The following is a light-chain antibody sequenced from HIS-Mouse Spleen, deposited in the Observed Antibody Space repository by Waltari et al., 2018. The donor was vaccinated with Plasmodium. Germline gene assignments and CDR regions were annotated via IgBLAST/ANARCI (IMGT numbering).Light chain of an antibody. CDR1: ALPKKY. CDR3: YSTDSSGNHRV. V-gene: IGLV3-10*01. J-gene: IGLJ3*02. Sequence: SYELTPPPSVSVSPGQTATTTCSGAALPKKYAYGYQQKSGKAPVLVIYEDSKRPSGIPERFSGSSSGTMATLTISGAQVEDEADYYCYSTDSSGNHRVFGGGTKLTVL. CDR2: EDS.